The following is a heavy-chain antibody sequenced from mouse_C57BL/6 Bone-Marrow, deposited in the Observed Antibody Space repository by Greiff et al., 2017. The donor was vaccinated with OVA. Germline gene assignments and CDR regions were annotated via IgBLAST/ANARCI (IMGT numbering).Heavy chain of an antibody. D-gene: IGHD1-1*01. Sequence: QVQLQQSGAELVKPGASVKLSCKASGYTFTSYWMHWVKQRPGQGLEWIGMIHPNSGSTNYNEKFKSKATLTVDKSSSTAYMQLSSLTSEDSAVYYCARGDYGSELAYWGQGTLVTVSA. CDR3: ARGDYGSELAY. V-gene: IGHV1-64*01. CDR1: GYTFTSYW. J-gene: IGHJ3*01. CDR2: IHPNSGST.